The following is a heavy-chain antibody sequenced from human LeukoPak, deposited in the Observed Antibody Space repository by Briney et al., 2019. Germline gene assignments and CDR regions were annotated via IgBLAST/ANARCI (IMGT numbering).Heavy chain of an antibody. CDR1: GFSLSTSGVG. J-gene: IGHJ4*02. V-gene: IGHV2-5*01. Sequence: SGPTLVKPTQTLTLTCTFSGFSLSTSGVGVGWIRQPPGKALEWLALIYWNDDKRYSPSLKSRLTITKDNSKNQVVLTMTNMDPVDTATYYCAGIGELLYFDYWGQGTLVTVSS. D-gene: IGHD3-10*01. CDR3: AGIGELLYFDY. CDR2: IYWNDDK.